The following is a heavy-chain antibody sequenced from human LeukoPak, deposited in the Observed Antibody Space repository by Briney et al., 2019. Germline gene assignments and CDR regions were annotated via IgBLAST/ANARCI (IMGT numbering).Heavy chain of an antibody. Sequence: GGSLRLSCAASGFTFSSYAMSWVRQAPGKGLEWVAVISYDGSNKYYADSVKGRFTISRDNSKNTLYLQMNSLRAEDTAVYYCAKDFFRVAIAAAPRWFDPWGQGTLVTVSS. J-gene: IGHJ5*02. CDR3: AKDFFRVAIAAAPRWFDP. CDR1: GFTFSSYA. CDR2: ISYDGSNK. V-gene: IGHV3-30*18. D-gene: IGHD6-13*01.